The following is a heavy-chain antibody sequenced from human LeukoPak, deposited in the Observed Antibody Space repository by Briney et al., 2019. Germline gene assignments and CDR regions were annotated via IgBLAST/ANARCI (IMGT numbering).Heavy chain of an antibody. D-gene: IGHD6-6*01. J-gene: IGHJ4*02. CDR3: ASPSISSSTYDY. V-gene: IGHV4-39*01. CDR2: INYNGNT. CDR1: GGSISSSSYY. Sequence: PSETLPLTCSVSGGSISSSSYYWGWIRQPPGKGLEWIGSINYNGNTYYNASLKSRVTISVDTSKNQFSLKLSSVTAADTAVYYCASPSISSSTYDYWGQGILVTVSS.